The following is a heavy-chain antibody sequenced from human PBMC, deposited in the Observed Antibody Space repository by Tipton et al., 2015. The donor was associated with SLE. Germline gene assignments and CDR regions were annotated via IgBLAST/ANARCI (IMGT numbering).Heavy chain of an antibody. CDR1: GGSLSDYY. V-gene: IGHV4-34*01. J-gene: IGHJ2*01. CDR3: ARHEAAPGTAGWFFDL. D-gene: IGHD6-13*01. CDR2: INENGRA. Sequence: TLSLTCAVYGGSLSDYYWSWIRQPPGKGLEWIGEINENGRATYNPSLKSRVTISVGTSRNQLSLNLRSATAADTAVYYCARHEAAPGTAGWFFDLWGRGTLVTVS.